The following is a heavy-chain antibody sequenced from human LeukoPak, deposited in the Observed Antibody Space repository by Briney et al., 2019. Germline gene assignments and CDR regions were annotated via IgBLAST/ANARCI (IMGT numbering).Heavy chain of an antibody. CDR2: IKQDGSEK. D-gene: IGHD6-19*01. CDR1: GTTFSRYW. J-gene: IGHJ4*02. CDR3: AGGAGWLVDY. Sequence: GGSLRLSCEAAGTTFSRYWMNWVRQAPGKGLEWVANIKQDGSEKYYVDSVKGRFTISRDNAKNSLYLQMYSLRAEDTAVYYCAGGAGWLVDYWGQGTLVTVSS. V-gene: IGHV3-7*03.